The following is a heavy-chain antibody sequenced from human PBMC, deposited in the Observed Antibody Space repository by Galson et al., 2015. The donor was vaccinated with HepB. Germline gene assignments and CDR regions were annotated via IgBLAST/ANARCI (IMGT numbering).Heavy chain of an antibody. CDR3: ASDLDGSGSFYNMLAY. V-gene: IGHV3-30*04. Sequence: SLRLSCAASGFTFSRHAFHWVRQAPGKGLQWLSLISSDINTKNYADSVKGRFSVSRDNSRDTVYLQMNGLRPEDTAVYFCASDLDGSGSFYNMLAYWGQGTLVTVSS. J-gene: IGHJ4*02. D-gene: IGHD3-10*01. CDR1: GFTFSRHA. CDR2: ISSDINTK.